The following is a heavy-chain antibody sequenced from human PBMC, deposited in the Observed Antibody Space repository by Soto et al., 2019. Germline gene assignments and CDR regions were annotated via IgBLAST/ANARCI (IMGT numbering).Heavy chain of an antibody. V-gene: IGHV1-69*12. Sequence: QVQLVQSGGEVKKPGSSVRVSCRTSGGTFKNYGFIWVRQAPGQGLEWMGGIIPMYGIANYGQIFQGRLTITADESTNTPYMDLSSLKSEDTAVYYCAGEVRGTGFHLWGQGTQVTVPS. CDR2: IIPMYGIA. CDR1: GGTFKNYG. CDR3: AGEVRGTGFHL. J-gene: IGHJ5*02. D-gene: IGHD3-9*01.